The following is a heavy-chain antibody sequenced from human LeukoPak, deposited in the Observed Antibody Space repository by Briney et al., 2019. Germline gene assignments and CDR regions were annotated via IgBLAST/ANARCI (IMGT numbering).Heavy chain of an antibody. CDR1: GYTFTGYY. D-gene: IGHD5-18*01. CDR3: ARAGRRIQLWLPDY. Sequence: SVKVSCKASGYTFTGYYMHWVRQAPGQGLEWMGGIIPIFGTANYAQKFQGRVTITADKSTSTAYMELSSLRSEDTAVYYCARAGRRIQLWLPDYWGQGTLVTVSS. CDR2: IIPIFGTA. J-gene: IGHJ4*02. V-gene: IGHV1-69*06.